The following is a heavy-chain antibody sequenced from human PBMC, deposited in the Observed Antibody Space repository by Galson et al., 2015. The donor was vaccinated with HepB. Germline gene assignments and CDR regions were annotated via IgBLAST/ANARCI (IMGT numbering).Heavy chain of an antibody. J-gene: IGHJ4*02. Sequence: SVKVSCKASGYSFTDYYAHWVRQAPGQGLEWMGWINPGRGVTNYAQNFQDRVTVTRDISNNTVYMELSRLRSDDTAVYFCATWGDGYFCNRGQGTLGIVSS. D-gene: IGHD3-16*01. CDR2: INPGRGVT. CDR3: ATWGDGYFCN. CDR1: GYSFTDYY. V-gene: IGHV1-2*02.